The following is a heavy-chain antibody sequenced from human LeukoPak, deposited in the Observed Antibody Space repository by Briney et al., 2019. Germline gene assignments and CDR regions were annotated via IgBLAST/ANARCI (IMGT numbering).Heavy chain of an antibody. Sequence: GGSLRLSCSASGFTLGDYTMIWVRQAPGKGLEWVSAISGSGGSTYYADSVKGRFTISRDNSKNTLYLQMNSLRAEDTAVYYCAKKYSSGWCFDYWGQGTLVTVSS. CDR2: ISGSGGST. V-gene: IGHV3-23*01. CDR1: GFTLGDYT. CDR3: AKKYSSGWCFDY. J-gene: IGHJ4*02. D-gene: IGHD6-19*01.